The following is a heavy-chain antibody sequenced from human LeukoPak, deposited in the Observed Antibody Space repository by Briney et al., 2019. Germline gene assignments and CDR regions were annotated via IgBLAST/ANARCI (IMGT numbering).Heavy chain of an antibody. Sequence: PGGSLRLSCAASGFTFSSYGMHWVRQAPGKGLEWVAVISYDGSNKYYADSVKGRFTISRDNSKNTLYLQMNSLRAEDTAVYYCAKDSYYYDSSGYSDWGQGTLVTVSS. D-gene: IGHD3-22*01. CDR2: ISYDGSNK. CDR1: GFTFSSYG. V-gene: IGHV3-30*18. J-gene: IGHJ4*02. CDR3: AKDSYYYDSSGYSD.